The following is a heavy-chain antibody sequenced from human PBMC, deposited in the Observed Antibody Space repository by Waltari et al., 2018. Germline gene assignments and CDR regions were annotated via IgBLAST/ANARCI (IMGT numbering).Heavy chain of an antibody. D-gene: IGHD1-26*01. CDR3: ARDLRVVGANY. V-gene: IGHV3-48*04. CDR1: GFTFSSYS. J-gene: IGHJ4*02. CDR2: ISSSSSTI. Sequence: EVQLVESGGGLVQPGGSLRLYCAASGFTFSSYSMHWVRQAPGKGLEWVSYISSSSSTIYYADSVKGRFTISRDNAKNSLYLQMNSLRAEDTAVYYCARDLRVVGANYWGQGTLVTVSS.